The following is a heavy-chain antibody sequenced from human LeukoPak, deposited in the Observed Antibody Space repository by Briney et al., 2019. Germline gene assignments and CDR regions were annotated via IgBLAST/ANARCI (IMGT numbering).Heavy chain of an antibody. D-gene: IGHD6-19*01. CDR3: ARLRHSSGWEVFDY. CDR1: GFTFSSYS. J-gene: IGHJ4*02. CDR2: ISSSSSYI. Sequence: GGSLRLSCAVSGFTFSSYSMNWVRQAPGKGLEWVASISSSSSYIYYADSVKGRFTISRDNAKNSLYLQMNSLRAEDTAVYYCARLRHSSGWEVFDYWGQGTLVTVSS. V-gene: IGHV3-21*01.